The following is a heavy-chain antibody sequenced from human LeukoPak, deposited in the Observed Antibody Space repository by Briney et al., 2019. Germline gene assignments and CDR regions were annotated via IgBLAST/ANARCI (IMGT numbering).Heavy chain of an antibody. D-gene: IGHD6-19*01. J-gene: IGHJ6*03. CDR1: GASISGTAYY. Sequence: PSETLSLTCTVSGASISGTAYYWGWVRQPPRKGLEWIGNIYYSGSTYYNASLQSRVTISIDTSKNQFSLRLSSVTAADTAMYYCARHVWQWLPNYMDVWGKGTTVTISS. CDR2: IYYSGST. CDR3: ARHVWQWLPNYMDV. V-gene: IGHV4-39*01.